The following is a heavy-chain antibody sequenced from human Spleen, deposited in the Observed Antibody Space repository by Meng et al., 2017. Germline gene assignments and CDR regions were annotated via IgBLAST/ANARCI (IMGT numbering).Heavy chain of an antibody. CDR2: INHRGKT. Sequence: QVQLQQWGAGLLQPSETLSLTCAVSGVSLSGDYWSWIRQPPGKGLEWIGEINHRGKTTYNPSLESRVTMSIDTSEKQFSLKLSSVTAADTAVYYCARDAGDLWGQGTLVTVSS. CDR1: GVSLSGDY. J-gene: IGHJ5*02. V-gene: IGHV4-34*01. CDR3: ARDAGDL.